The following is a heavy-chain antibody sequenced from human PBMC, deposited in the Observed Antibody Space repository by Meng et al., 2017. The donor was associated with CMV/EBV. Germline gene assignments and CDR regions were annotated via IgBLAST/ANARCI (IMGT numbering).Heavy chain of an antibody. CDR3: ARAGVLWFGELHISPNYFDY. J-gene: IGHJ4*02. V-gene: IGHV1-18*01. Sequence: ASVKVSCKASGYTFTSYGISWVRQAPGQGLEWMGWISAYNGNTNYAQKLQGRVTMTTDTSTSTAYMELRSLRSDDTAVYYCARAGVLWFGELHISPNYFDYWGQGTLVTVSS. CDR2: ISAYNGNT. D-gene: IGHD3-10*01. CDR1: GYTFTSYG.